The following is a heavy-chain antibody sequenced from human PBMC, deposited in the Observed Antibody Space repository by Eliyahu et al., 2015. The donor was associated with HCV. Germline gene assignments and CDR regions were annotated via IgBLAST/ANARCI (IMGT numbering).Heavy chain of an antibody. CDR3: ARSIAASGSS. CDR1: GFTFSNYW. V-gene: IGHV3-7*01. Sequence: EVQLVESGGGLVQPGGSLXLSCAGSGFTFSNYWMPWVRQAPGKGLEWVANIKQDGSEKYYLESVRGRFTISRDNANNSVYLQMSSLRAEDTALYYCARSIAASGSSWGQGTLVTVSS. CDR2: IKQDGSEK. J-gene: IGHJ5*02. D-gene: IGHD6-25*01.